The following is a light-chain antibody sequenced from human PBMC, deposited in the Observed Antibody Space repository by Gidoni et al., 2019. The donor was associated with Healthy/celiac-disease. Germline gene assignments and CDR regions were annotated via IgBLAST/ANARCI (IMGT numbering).Light chain of an antibody. V-gene: IGKV1-13*02. CDR1: QGSSSA. Sequence: AIQLTQSPSSLSASVGDRVTITCRASQGSSSALAWYQQKPGKAPKLLIYDASSLESGVPSRFSGSGSGTDFTLTISSLQPEDFATYYCQQFNSYLWTFGQGTKVEIK. CDR3: QQFNSYLWT. J-gene: IGKJ1*01. CDR2: DAS.